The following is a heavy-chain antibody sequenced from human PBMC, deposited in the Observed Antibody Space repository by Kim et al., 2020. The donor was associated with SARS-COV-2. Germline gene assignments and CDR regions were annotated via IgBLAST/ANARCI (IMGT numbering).Heavy chain of an antibody. CDR2: INTNTGNP. Sequence: ASVKVSCKASGYTFTSYAMNWVRQAPGQGLEWMGWINTNTGNPTYAQGFTGRFVCSLDTSVSTAYLQISSLKAEDTAVYYCARERPGRWLQFHYCYYGMDVWGQETTVTVSS. D-gene: IGHD5-12*01. V-gene: IGHV7-4-1*02. J-gene: IGHJ6*02. CDR3: ARERPGRWLQFHYCYYGMDV. CDR1: GYTFTSYA.